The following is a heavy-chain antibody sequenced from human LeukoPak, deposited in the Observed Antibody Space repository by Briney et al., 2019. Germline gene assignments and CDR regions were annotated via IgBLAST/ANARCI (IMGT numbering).Heavy chain of an antibody. CDR1: GFTFSSYG. J-gene: IGHJ4*02. V-gene: IGHV3-30*02. D-gene: IGHD6-13*01. CDR2: IRYDGSNK. CDR3: AKDPQTPRYSSSWYGEYFDY. Sequence: PGRSLRLSCAASGFTFSSYGMHWVRQAPGKGLEWVAFIRYDGSNKYYADSVKGRFTISRDNSKNTLYLQMNSLRAEDTAVYYCAKDPQTPRYSSSWYGEYFDYWGQGTLVTVSS.